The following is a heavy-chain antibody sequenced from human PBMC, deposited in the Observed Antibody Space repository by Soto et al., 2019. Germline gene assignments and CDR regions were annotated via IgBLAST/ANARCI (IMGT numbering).Heavy chain of an antibody. V-gene: IGHV3-33*01. CDR3: ARDYLLIPHLVIDY. Sequence: QVPLVESGGGVVQPGRSLRLSCAASGFTFSSYGMHWVRQAPGKGLGRVAVIWYDGSNKYYADSVKGRFTISRDNSKNMLYVQRNSLRAEDTAVYYFARDYLLIPHLVIDYWGQGTLVTVSS. CDR2: IWYDGSNK. J-gene: IGHJ4*02. D-gene: IGHD2-15*01. CDR1: GFTFSSYG.